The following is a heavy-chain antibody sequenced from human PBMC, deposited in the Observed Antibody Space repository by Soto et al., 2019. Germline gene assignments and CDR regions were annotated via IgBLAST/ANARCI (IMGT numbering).Heavy chain of an antibody. CDR1: GGSITSNDW. D-gene: IGHD5-18*01. Sequence: QVQLQESGPGLVKPSGTLSLTCTVSGGSITSNDWWSWVRQPPGKGLEWIAEIHHSGRTNYNPSLKSRVTISVDKSKSQFSLNLSSVTAAATAVYYCAGQVNTAYTYNYWGQGTLVTVSS. J-gene: IGHJ4*02. CDR3: AGQVNTAYTYNY. V-gene: IGHV4-4*02. CDR2: IHHSGRT.